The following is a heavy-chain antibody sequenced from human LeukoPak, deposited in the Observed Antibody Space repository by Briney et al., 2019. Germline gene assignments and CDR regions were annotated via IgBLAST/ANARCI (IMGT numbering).Heavy chain of an antibody. CDR3: ARGRPTYYAIDV. Sequence: SQTLSLTCAISGDSVSSNSAAWNWIRQSPSRGLEWLGRTFYWAKWTNDYAVSLEGRITINSDTSTNQFSLQLNSVPPEDTAVYYCARGRPTYYAIDVWGQGTPVIVAS. CDR2: TFYWAKWTN. CDR1: GDSVSSNSAA. V-gene: IGHV6-1*01. D-gene: IGHD6-25*01. J-gene: IGHJ6*02.